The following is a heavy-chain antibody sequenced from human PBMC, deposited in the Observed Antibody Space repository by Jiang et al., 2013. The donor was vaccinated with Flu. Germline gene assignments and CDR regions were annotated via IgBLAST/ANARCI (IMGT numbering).Heavy chain of an antibody. CDR2: IYYSGST. CDR3: ASQHWDHGSGSYYMNH. Sequence: ETLSLSCTVSGGSFSGSNSYWGWIRQPPGKGLEWIGSIYYSGSTYYNPSLKSRVTISLDTSKKQFSLKLNSVTAADTAVYYCASQHWDHGSGSYYMNHWGQGTLVTVSS. V-gene: IGHV4-39*07. D-gene: IGHD3-10*01. CDR1: GGSFSGSNSY. J-gene: IGHJ5*02.